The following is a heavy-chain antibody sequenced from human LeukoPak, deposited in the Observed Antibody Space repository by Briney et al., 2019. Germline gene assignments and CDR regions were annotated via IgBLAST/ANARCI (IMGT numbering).Heavy chain of an antibody. Sequence: SETLSLTCTVSGGSISSGGYYWSWIRQPPGKGVEWIGYIYHSGSTYYNPSLKSRVTISVDRSKNQFSLKLSSVTAADTAVYYCARFAAGNWYFDLWGRGTLVTVSS. CDR3: ARFAAGNWYFDL. CDR2: IYHSGST. V-gene: IGHV4-30-2*01. J-gene: IGHJ2*01. D-gene: IGHD6-13*01. CDR1: GGSISSGGYY.